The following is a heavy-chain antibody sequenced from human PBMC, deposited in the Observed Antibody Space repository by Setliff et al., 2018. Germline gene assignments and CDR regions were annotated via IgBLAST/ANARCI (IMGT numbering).Heavy chain of an antibody. CDR1: GGSISSGSNY. D-gene: IGHD5-12*01. CDR2: IHYSGST. V-gene: IGHV4-61*10. J-gene: IGHJ4*02. CDR3: ARFLNPRDGYQNSPGFDF. Sequence: SETLSLTCTVSGGSISSGSNYWSWIRQPAGRGLEWIAYIHYSGSTNQNPSLKSRVTISVGTSKSQFSLKMSSMTAADTAVYYCARFLNPRDGYQNSPGFDFWGQGTLVTVSS.